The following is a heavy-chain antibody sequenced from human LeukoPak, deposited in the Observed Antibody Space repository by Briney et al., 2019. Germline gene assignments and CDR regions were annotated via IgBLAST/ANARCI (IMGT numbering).Heavy chain of an antibody. V-gene: IGHV1-18*01. J-gene: IGHJ4*02. D-gene: IGHD3-3*01. CDR1: GYTFTSYG. CDR2: ISAYNGNT. CDR3: AREPGLYYDFWSGGKGPNDY. Sequence: ASVKVSCKASGYTFTSYGISWVRQAPGQGLEWMGWISAYNGNTNYAQKLQGRVTMTTDTSTSTAYMELRSLRSDDTAVYYCAREPGLYYDFWSGGKGPNDYWGQGTLVTVSS.